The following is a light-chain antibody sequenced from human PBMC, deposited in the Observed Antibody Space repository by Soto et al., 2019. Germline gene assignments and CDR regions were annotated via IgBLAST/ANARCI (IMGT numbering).Light chain of an antibody. J-gene: IGKJ4*01. Sequence: EIVLTQSPGTLSLSPGGRATLSCRASQSVSRNYVAWYQQKPGQAPRLLIYGASSRASGIPDRFSGSGSGADFTLSTTRLESEDFALYYCQQYGSTPLTFGEGTKVEIK. V-gene: IGKV3-20*01. CDR2: GAS. CDR1: QSVSRNY. CDR3: QQYGSTPLT.